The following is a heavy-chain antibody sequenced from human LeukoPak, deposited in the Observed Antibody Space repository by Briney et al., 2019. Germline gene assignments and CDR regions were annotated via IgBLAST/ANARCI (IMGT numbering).Heavy chain of an antibody. V-gene: IGHV3-48*02. CDR3: ARHTSSWYGAFDI. CDR2: ISASGKTT. Sequence: PSETLSLTCTVSGDSTSSSTYYWDWIRQAPGKGLEWISYISASGKTTIYADSVKGRFTISRDNAKNSLYLQMNSLRDEDTAVYYCARHTSSWYGAFDIWGQGTMVTVSS. CDR1: GDSTSSSTYY. J-gene: IGHJ3*02. D-gene: IGHD6-13*01.